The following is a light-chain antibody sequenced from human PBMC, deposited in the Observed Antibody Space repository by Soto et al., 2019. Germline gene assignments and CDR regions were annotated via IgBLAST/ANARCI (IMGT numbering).Light chain of an antibody. CDR2: WAS. Sequence: DIVMTQSPDSLAVSLGERATINCKSSQSVLYSSNNKNYLAWYQQKPGQPPKLLIYWASTRESGVPDRFSGSGSGPEFTLTISSLQAEDVAVYYCQQYYSTPFTFGPGTKVDIK. CDR3: QQYYSTPFT. J-gene: IGKJ3*01. CDR1: QSVLYSSNNKNY. V-gene: IGKV4-1*01.